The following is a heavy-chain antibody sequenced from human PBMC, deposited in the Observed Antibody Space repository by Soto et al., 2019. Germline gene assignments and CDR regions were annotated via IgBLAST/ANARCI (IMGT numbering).Heavy chain of an antibody. CDR1: GYTFTGYY. V-gene: IGHV1-2*04. CDR2: INPNSGGT. D-gene: IGHD2-15*01. J-gene: IGHJ3*02. CDR3: ARAKILGYCSGGSCYAGAHAFDI. Sequence: ASVKVSCKASGYTFTGYYMHWVRQAPGQGLEWMGWINPNSGGTNYAQKFQGWVTMTRDTSISTAYMELSRLRSDDTAVYYCARAKILGYCSGGSCYAGAHAFDIWGQGTMVTVSS.